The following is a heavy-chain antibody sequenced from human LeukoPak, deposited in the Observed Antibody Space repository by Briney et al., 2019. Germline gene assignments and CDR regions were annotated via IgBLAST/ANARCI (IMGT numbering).Heavy chain of an antibody. D-gene: IGHD2-2*01. CDR3: ASQGAVVVPAAHPPSYYYYYMDV. CDR2: IIPIFGTA. V-gene: IGHV1-69*13. CDR1: GGTFSSYA. Sequence: GASVKVSCKASGGTFSSYAISWVRQAPGQGLEWMGGIIPIFGTANYAQKFQGRVTITADESTSTAYMELSSLRSEDTAVYYCASQGAVVVPAAHPPSYYYYYMDVRGKGTTVTVSS. J-gene: IGHJ6*03.